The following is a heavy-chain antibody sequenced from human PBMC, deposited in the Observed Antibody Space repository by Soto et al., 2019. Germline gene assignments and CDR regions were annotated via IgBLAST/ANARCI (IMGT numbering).Heavy chain of an antibody. D-gene: IGHD2-2*01. CDR1: GGLFSSYP. CDR2: IIPVFQTA. CDR3: AREGYCTSTTCDTEKFFDFYGMDV. Sequence: QEQLVQSGAEVKKPGSSVKVSCKASGGLFSSYPISWVRQVPGQGLEWMGGIIPVFQTAYYTQRFQGRVTITADESTNTAYMELSSLRSEDTAIYYCAREGYCTSTTCDTEKFFDFYGMDVWGQGTTVTVSS. J-gene: IGHJ6*02. V-gene: IGHV1-69*01.